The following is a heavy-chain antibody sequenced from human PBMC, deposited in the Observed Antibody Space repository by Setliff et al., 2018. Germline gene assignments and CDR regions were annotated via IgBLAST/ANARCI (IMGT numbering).Heavy chain of an antibody. J-gene: IGHJ4*02. V-gene: IGHV1-18*01. CDR1: GYSFSESI. D-gene: IGHD3-10*01. Sequence: GASVKVSCKASGYSFSESIVSWVRQAPGLGLEWMGWISAYNGMTHSAQNFQGKVTLTTDTSTNMGYLEVRGLTSDDTALYYCVRLVRYCSKTACQRISGEVVWGQGTLVTVSS. CDR3: VRLVRYCSKTACQRISGEVV. CDR2: ISAYNGMT.